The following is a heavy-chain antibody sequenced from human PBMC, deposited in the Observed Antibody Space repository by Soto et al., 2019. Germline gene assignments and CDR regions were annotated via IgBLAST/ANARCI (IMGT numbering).Heavy chain of an antibody. CDR1: GGTFSSYA. CDR3: ARDLVAPPEVARDY. J-gene: IGHJ4*02. D-gene: IGHD5-12*01. Sequence: QVQLVQSGAEVKKPGSSVKVSCKASGGTFSSYAISWVRQAPGQGLEWMGGIIPIFGTANYAQKFQGRVTMTTDTSTSTAYMELRSLRSDDTAVYYCARDLVAPPEVARDYWGQGTLVTVSS. CDR2: IIPIFGTA. V-gene: IGHV1-69*06.